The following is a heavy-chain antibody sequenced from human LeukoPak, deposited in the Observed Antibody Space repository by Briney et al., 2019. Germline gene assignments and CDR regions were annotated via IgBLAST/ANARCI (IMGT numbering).Heavy chain of an antibody. V-gene: IGHV3-30-3*01. CDR3: AKERYYDILTGYQNFDY. Sequence: GGSLRLSCAASGFTFSSYAMHWVRQAPGKGLEWVAVISYDGSNKNYAHSVKGRFTISRDNSKNTLYLQMNSLRAEDTAVYYCAKERYYDILTGYQNFDYWGQGTLVTVSS. CDR2: ISYDGSNK. J-gene: IGHJ4*02. CDR1: GFTFSSYA. D-gene: IGHD3-9*01.